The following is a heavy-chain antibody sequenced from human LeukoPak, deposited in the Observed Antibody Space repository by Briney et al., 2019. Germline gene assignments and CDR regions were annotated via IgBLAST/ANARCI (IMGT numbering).Heavy chain of an antibody. CDR3: ARDRGYSGSYLVDY. CDR2: ISGSSGYI. V-gene: IGHV3-23*01. CDR1: GFPLSRYA. D-gene: IGHD1-26*01. Sequence: GGSLRLSRAASGFPLSRYAMSWVRPAPGQEVKWVSSISGSSGYIFYADSVKGRFTISRDNSKNTRYLQLNSLRAEATAVDYCARDRGYSGSYLVDYWGQGTLVTVSS. J-gene: IGHJ4*02.